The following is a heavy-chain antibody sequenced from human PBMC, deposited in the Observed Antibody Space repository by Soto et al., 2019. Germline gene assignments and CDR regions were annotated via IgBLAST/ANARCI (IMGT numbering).Heavy chain of an antibody. CDR3: ARCRSSSWSYCFDY. CDR2: INHSGST. V-gene: IGHV4-34*01. J-gene: IGHJ4*02. Sequence: QVQLQQWGAGLLKPSETLSLTCAVYAGSFSGYYWSWIRQPPGKGLEWIGEINHSGSTNYNPSLKSRVTISVDTSKNQFSLKLSSVTAADTAMYYCARCRSSSWSYCFDYWGQGTLVTVSS. CDR1: AGSFSGYY. D-gene: IGHD6-13*01.